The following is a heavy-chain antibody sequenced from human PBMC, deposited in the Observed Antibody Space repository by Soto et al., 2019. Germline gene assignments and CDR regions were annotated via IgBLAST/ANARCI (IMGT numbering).Heavy chain of an antibody. Sequence: GGSLRLSCAASGFTFSNYAMHWVRQAPGKGLEWVAVISYDGSNKNYADSVKGRFTISRDNSKNTLSLQMSSLRAEDTAVYYCASVYYDILTGYYHEFDYWGQGTLVTVSS. D-gene: IGHD3-9*01. CDR3: ASVYYDILTGYYHEFDY. J-gene: IGHJ4*02. CDR1: GFTFSNYA. CDR2: ISYDGSNK. V-gene: IGHV3-30-3*01.